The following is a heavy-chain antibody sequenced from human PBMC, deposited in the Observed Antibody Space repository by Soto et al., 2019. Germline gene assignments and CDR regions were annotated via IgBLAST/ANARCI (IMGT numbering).Heavy chain of an antibody. V-gene: IGHV5-10-1*01. J-gene: IGHJ6*02. CDR3: ARFGHPQRKDYYGMDV. CDR1: GYSFTSYW. D-gene: IGHD2-2*01. Sequence: PGESLKISCKGSGYSFTSYWISWVRQMPGKGLEWMGRIDPSDSYTNYSPSFQGHVTISADKSISTAYLQWSSLKASDTAMYYCARFGHPQRKDYYGMDVWGQGTTVTVSS. CDR2: IDPSDSYT.